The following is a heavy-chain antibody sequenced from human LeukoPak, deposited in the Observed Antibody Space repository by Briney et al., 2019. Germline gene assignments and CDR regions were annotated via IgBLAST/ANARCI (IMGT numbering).Heavy chain of an antibody. CDR1: GGSINSYY. Sequence: SETLSLTCTVSGGSINSYYWTWIRQPPGKGLEWIGYIYYSGSTNYNPSLKSRVTISVDTSKNQFSLKLSSVTAADTAVYYCARVRFSGSYLGYWGQGTLVTVSS. CDR3: ARVRFSGSYLGY. V-gene: IGHV4-59*12. CDR2: IYYSGST. D-gene: IGHD1-26*01. J-gene: IGHJ4*02.